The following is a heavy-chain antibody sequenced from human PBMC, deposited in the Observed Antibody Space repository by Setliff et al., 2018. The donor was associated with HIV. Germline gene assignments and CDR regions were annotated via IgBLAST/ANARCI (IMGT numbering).Heavy chain of an antibody. D-gene: IGHD6-6*01. J-gene: IGHJ4*02. V-gene: IGHV4-39*01. CDR2: IYYSGST. CDR3: ARQVGSSKFYFDY. CDR1: GGSISSSSYY. Sequence: KTSETLSLTCTVSGGSISSSSYYWGWIRQPPGKGLESIGSIYYSGSTYYNPSLKSRVTISVDTSENQFSLKLSSVTAADTAVYYCARQVGSSKFYFDYWGQGTLVTVSS.